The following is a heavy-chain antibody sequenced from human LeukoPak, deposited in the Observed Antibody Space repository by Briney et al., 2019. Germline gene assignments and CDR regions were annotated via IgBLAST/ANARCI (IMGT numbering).Heavy chain of an antibody. V-gene: IGHV4-4*02. CDR3: ARKHYDILTGYPPGVFDI. Sequence: PSETLSLTCAVSGDSISSSYWWSWVRQPPGKGLEWIGEIYHSGSTNYNPSLKSRVTISVDKSKNQFSLKLSSVTAADTAVYYCARKHYDILTGYPPGVFDIWGQGTMVTVSS. D-gene: IGHD3-9*01. CDR1: GDSISSSYW. J-gene: IGHJ3*02. CDR2: IYHSGST.